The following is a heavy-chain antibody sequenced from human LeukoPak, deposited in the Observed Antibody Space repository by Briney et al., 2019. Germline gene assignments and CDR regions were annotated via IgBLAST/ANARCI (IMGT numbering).Heavy chain of an antibody. CDR2: INPNSGGA. CDR1: GNTFTGYY. J-gene: IGHJ4*02. Sequence: ASVKVSCKASGNTFTGYYMHWVRQAPGQGLEWMGWINPNSGGANYAQKFQGRVTMTRDTSISTGYMELSSLRSDDTAVYYCARSADYSNQHNDYWGQGTLVTVSS. D-gene: IGHD4-11*01. V-gene: IGHV1-2*02. CDR3: ARSADYSNQHNDY.